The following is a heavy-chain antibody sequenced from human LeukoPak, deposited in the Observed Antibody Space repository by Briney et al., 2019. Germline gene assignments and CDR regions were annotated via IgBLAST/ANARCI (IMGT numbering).Heavy chain of an antibody. CDR3: ARGEQQLVPPELYYGMDV. V-gene: IGHV1-2*04. Sequence: ASVKVSCKASGYTFTGYYMHWVRQAPGQGLEWMGWINPNSGGTNYAQKFQGWVTMTRDTSISTAYMELSRLRSDDTAVYYCARGEQQLVPPELYYGMDVWGQGTTVTVSS. CDR1: GYTFTGYY. J-gene: IGHJ6*02. CDR2: INPNSGGT. D-gene: IGHD6-13*01.